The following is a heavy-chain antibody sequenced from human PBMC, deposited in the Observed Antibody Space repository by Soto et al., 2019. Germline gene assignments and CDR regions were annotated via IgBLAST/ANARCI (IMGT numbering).Heavy chain of an antibody. Sequence: GGSLRLSCAASGFTLSTYAMHWVRQAPGKGLEWVAVISHDGRNNYYADSVKGRFTISRDNAKNSLYLQMNSLRAEDTAVYYCALYDALFFDYWGQGTLVTVSS. CDR3: ALYDALFFDY. J-gene: IGHJ4*02. CDR1: GFTLSTYA. V-gene: IGHV3-30*04. D-gene: IGHD2-8*01. CDR2: ISHDGRNN.